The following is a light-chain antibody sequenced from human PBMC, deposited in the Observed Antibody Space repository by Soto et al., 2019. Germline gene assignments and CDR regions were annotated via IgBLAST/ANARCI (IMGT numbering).Light chain of an antibody. CDR2: KAS. V-gene: IGKV1-5*03. J-gene: IGKJ1*01. CDR1: QSISSW. CDR3: QQYNSFWT. Sequence: DIQMTQSPSTLSASVGDXVTITCRASQSISSWLAWYQQKPGKAPKLLIYKASSLESGVPSRFSGSGSGTEFTLAISSLQPDDFATYYCQQYNSFWTFGQGTKV.